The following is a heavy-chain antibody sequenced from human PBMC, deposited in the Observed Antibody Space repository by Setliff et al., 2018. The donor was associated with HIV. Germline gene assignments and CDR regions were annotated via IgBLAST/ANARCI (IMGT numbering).Heavy chain of an antibody. V-gene: IGHV1-69*13. Sequence: SVKVSCKASGGTFSSGTFSSYAIGWVRQAPGQGLEWMGGIIPIFGTANYAQKFQDRVTITADESTSTAYMELSSLRYEDTAVYYCASAYDYYMDVWGKGTTVTVSS. CDR3: ASAYDYYMDV. CDR2: IIPIFGTA. J-gene: IGHJ6*03. CDR1: GGTFSSGTFSSYA.